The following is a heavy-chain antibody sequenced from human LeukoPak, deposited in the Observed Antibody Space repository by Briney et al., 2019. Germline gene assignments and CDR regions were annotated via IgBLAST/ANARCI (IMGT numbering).Heavy chain of an antibody. CDR1: GFAFSRHG. Sequence: GGSLRLSCAPSGFAFSRHGMHWVRQAPGKGLEWVAIISNDGSRKYYAHSVEGRFTISRDNSKNTLYLQMDSLRAEDTAVYYCARDRAWNYFDYWGQGTLVTVSS. V-gene: IGHV3-30*03. CDR3: ARDRAWNYFDY. D-gene: IGHD3-3*01. CDR2: ISNDGSRK. J-gene: IGHJ4*02.